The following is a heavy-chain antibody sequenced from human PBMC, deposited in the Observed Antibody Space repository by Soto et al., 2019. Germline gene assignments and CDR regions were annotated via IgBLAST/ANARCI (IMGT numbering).Heavy chain of an antibody. CDR2: ISSSGSTI. V-gene: IGHV3-48*03. CDR1: GFTFSSYE. D-gene: IGHD2-2*01. CDR3: ARGRREYCSSTSCYDYYYGVDV. J-gene: IGHJ6*02. Sequence: GSLRLSCAASGFTFSSYEMNWVRQAPGKGLEWVSYISSSGSTIYYADSVKGRFTISRDNAKNSLYLQMNSLRAEDTAVYYCARGRREYCSSTSCYDYYYGVDVWGQGTTVTVSS.